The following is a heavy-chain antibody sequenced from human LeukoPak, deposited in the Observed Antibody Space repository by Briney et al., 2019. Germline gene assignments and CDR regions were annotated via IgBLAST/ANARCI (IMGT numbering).Heavy chain of an antibody. CDR3: ASPSGDYDFWSGYYYGMDV. J-gene: IGHJ6*02. CDR1: GFTVSSNY. V-gene: IGHV3-66*02. Sequence: GGSLRLSCAASGFTVSSNYMSWVRQAPGKGLEWVSVIYSGGSTYYADSVKGRFTISRDNSKNTLYLQMNSLRAEDTAVYYCASPSGDYDFWSGYYYGMDVWGQGTLVTVSS. CDR2: IYSGGST. D-gene: IGHD3-3*01.